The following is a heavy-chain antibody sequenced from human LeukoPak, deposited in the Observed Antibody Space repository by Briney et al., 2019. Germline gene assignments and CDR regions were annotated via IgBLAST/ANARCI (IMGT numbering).Heavy chain of an antibody. D-gene: IGHD3-9*01. V-gene: IGHV3-21*01. CDR3: ARLFGGILTGYPPYYYGMDV. J-gene: IGHJ6*02. CDR2: ISSSSSYI. CDR1: GFTFSSYS. Sequence: GGSLRLSCAASGFTFSSYSMNWVRQAPGKGLEWVSSISSSSSYIYYADSVKGRFTISRDNAKNSLYLQMNSLRAEDTAVYYCARLFGGILTGYPPYYYGMDVWGQGTTVTVSS.